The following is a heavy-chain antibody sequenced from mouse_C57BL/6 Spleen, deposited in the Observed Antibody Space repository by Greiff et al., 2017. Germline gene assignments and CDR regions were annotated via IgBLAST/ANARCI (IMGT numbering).Heavy chain of an antibody. CDR1: GYTFTDYE. Sequence: VQLQQSGAELVRPGASVTLSCKASGYTFTDYEMHWVKQTPVHGLEWIGAICPETGGTAYNQKFKGQAILTADKSSSTAYMELRSLTSEDSAVYYCTRSYYGNYENSYWGQGTLVTVSA. J-gene: IGHJ3*01. CDR3: TRSYYGNYENSY. CDR2: ICPETGGT. D-gene: IGHD2-10*01. V-gene: IGHV1-15*01.